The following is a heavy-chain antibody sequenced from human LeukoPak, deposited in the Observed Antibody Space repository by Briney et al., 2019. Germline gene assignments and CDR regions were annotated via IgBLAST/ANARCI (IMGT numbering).Heavy chain of an antibody. CDR1: GYTFTGYY. Sequence: ASVKVSCKASGYTFTGYYKHWVRQAPGQGLEWMGWINPNSGGTNYAQKFQGWVTMTRDTSISTAYMELSRLRSDDTAVYYCAREPYDSSGYHFDYWGQGTLVTVSS. J-gene: IGHJ4*02. D-gene: IGHD3-22*01. V-gene: IGHV1-2*04. CDR2: INPNSGGT. CDR3: AREPYDSSGYHFDY.